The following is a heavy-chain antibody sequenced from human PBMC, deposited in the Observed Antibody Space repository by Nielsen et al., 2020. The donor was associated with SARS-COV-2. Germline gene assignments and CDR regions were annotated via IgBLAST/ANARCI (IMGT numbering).Heavy chain of an antibody. CDR2: INHSGST. V-gene: IGHV4-34*01. J-gene: IGHJ4*02. CDR3: ARTYSSGWSHYFDY. CDR1: GGSFSGYY. D-gene: IGHD6-19*01. Sequence: SETLSLTCAVYGGSFSGYYWSWIRQPPGKGLEWIGEINHSGSTNYNPSLKSRVTISVDTSKNQFSLNLSSVTAADTAVYYRARTYSSGWSHYFDYWGQGTLVTVSS.